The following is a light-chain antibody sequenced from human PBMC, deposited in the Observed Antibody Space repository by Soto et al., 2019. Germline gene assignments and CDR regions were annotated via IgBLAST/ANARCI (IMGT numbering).Light chain of an antibody. J-gene: IGLJ2*01. CDR2: DVN. Sequence: QSVLTQPASVSGSPGQSITISCTGTSSDIGAYNFFSWYQQHPGKAPKLMLYDVNIRPSGVSNLFAGSKSGNTASLTIFGLHAEDEADYYCTSWTTSTTMIFGGGTQLTVL. CDR1: SSDIGAYNF. V-gene: IGLV2-14*03. CDR3: TSWTTSTTMI.